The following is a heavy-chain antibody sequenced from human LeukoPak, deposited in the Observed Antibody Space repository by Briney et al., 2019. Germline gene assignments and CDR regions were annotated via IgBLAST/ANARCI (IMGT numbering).Heavy chain of an antibody. D-gene: IGHD3-16*01. CDR2: IKQDGSEK. Sequence: GGSLRLSCAGSGFNFSNYWMTWVRLPPGKGLEWVANIKQDGSEKYYVDSVKGRFTISRDNARNSLYLQMNGLRVEDTAVYFCAIWETDQGGEFDSWGQGTLVTVSS. V-gene: IGHV3-7*01. J-gene: IGHJ4*02. CDR1: GFNFSNYW. CDR3: AIWETDQGGEFDS.